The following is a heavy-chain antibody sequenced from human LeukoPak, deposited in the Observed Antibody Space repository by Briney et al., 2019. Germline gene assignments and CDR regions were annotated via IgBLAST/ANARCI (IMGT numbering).Heavy chain of an antibody. D-gene: IGHD3-16*01. CDR1: GFSFSDYD. Sequence: GGSLRLSCSASGFSFSDYDMNWVRQAPGKGLQWVSAISGRSSHIYYGESVKGRFTISRDNAKNSLYLQMDSLGVEDTAVYYCGRAFPPLRTSSAGDLWGQGTLVIVSS. J-gene: IGHJ1*01. V-gene: IGHV3-21*01. CDR3: GRAFPPLRTSSAGDL. CDR2: ISGRSSHI.